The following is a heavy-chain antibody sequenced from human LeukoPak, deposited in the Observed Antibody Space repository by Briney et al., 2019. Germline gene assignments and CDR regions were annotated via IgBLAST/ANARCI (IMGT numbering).Heavy chain of an antibody. V-gene: IGHV4-30-4*01. J-gene: IGHJ6*02. Sequence: SETLSLTCTVSGGSISSGDYYWSWLRQPPGKGLEWIGYIYCSGSTYYNPSLKSRVTISVDTSKNQFSLKLSSVTAADTAVYYCARDWSGMDVWGQGTTVTVSS. D-gene: IGHD1-1*01. CDR3: ARDWSGMDV. CDR2: IYCSGST. CDR1: GGSISSGDYY.